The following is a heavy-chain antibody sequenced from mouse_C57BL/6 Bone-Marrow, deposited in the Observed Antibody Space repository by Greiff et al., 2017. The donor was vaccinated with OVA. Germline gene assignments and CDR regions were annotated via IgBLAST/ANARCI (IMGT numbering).Heavy chain of an antibody. Sequence: QVQLQQSGAELVKPGASVKMSCKASGYTFTTYPIEWMKQNHGKSLEWIGNFHPYNDDTKYNEKFKGKATLTVEKSSSTVYLELSRLTYDDSAVSYVARGGYGNYPYWYFDVWGTGTTVTVSS. J-gene: IGHJ1*03. CDR3: ARGGYGNYPYWYFDV. V-gene: IGHV1-47*01. CDR2: FHPYNDDT. CDR1: GYTFTTYP. D-gene: IGHD2-10*02.